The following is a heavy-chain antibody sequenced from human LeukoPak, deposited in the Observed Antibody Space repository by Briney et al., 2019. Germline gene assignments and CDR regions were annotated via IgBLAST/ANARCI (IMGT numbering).Heavy chain of an antibody. CDR1: GFIFSRYT. CDR3: VRANVYAYFFEN. V-gene: IGHV3-21*01. J-gene: IGHJ4*02. Sequence: GGSLRLSCAAPGFIFSRYTLNWVRQAPGKGLEWISSISSGSTYPYYTDSAKGRFTISRDDAKNSLYLQMNGLRAEDTAVYYCVRANVYAYFFENWGQGTLVTVSS. D-gene: IGHD2/OR15-2a*01. CDR2: ISSGSTYP.